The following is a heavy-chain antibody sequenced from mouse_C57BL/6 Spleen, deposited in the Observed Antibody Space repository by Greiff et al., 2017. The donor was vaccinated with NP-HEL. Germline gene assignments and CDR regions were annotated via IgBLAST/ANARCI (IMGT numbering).Heavy chain of an antibody. CDR1: GFTFSNYW. J-gene: IGHJ3*01. Sequence: EVKVVESGGGLVQPGGSMKLSCVASGFTFSNYWMNWVRQSPEKGLEWVAQIRLKSDNYATHYAESVKGRFTISRDDSKSSVYLQMNNLRAEDTGIYYCTDSVYDYFFAYWGQGTLVTVSA. V-gene: IGHV6-3*01. CDR2: IRLKSDNYAT. D-gene: IGHD2-4*01. CDR3: TDSVYDYFFAY.